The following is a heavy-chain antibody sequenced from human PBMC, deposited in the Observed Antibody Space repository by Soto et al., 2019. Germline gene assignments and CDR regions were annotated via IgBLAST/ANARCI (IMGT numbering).Heavy chain of an antibody. Sequence: GGSLRLSCAASGFTFDDYAMHWVRQAPGKGLEWVSGISWNSGSIGYADSVKGRFTISRDNAKNSLYLQMNSLRAEDTALYYCAKDIWALGNQVAFDPWGQGTLVTVSS. D-gene: IGHD3-16*01. CDR3: AKDIWALGNQVAFDP. J-gene: IGHJ5*02. CDR1: GFTFDDYA. CDR2: ISWNSGSI. V-gene: IGHV3-9*01.